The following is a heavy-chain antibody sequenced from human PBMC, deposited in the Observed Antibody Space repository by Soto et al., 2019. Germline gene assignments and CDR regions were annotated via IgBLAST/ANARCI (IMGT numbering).Heavy chain of an antibody. J-gene: IGHJ6*02. CDR3: ARDQKLNSGYGSVRYYYYGMDV. CDR1: GYTFTGYY. Sequence: ASVKVSCKASGYTFTGYYMDWVRQAPGQGLEWMGWINPNSGGTIYAQKFQGWVTMTRDTSISTAYMELSRLRSDDTAVYYCARDQKLNSGYGSVRYYYYGMDVWGQGTTVTVSS. D-gene: IGHD5-12*01. CDR2: INPNSGGT. V-gene: IGHV1-2*04.